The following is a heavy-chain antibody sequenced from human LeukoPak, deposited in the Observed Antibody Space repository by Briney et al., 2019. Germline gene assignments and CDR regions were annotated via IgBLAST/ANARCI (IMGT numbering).Heavy chain of an antibody. J-gene: IGHJ4*02. V-gene: IGHV4-59*12. D-gene: IGHD3-16*01. CDR3: ARDPALWTFGDLTLTPELDY. CDR1: GGSISSYY. CDR2: IYYSGST. Sequence: SETLSLTCTVSGGSISSYYWSWIRQPPGKGLEWIGYIYYSGSTNYNPSLKSRVTISVDTSKNQFSLKLSSVTAADTAVYYCARDPALWTFGDLTLTPELDYWGQGTLVTVSS.